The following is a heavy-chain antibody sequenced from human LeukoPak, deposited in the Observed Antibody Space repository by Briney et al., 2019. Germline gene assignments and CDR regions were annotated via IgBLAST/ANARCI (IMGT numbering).Heavy chain of an antibody. J-gene: IGHJ4*02. V-gene: IGHV4-38-2*01. CDR2: MHHSGST. D-gene: IGHD5-18*01. CDR1: GYSISSGYY. Sequence: SETLSLTCAVSGYSISSGYYWGWMRQPPGKGLEWIGSMHHSGSTFYNPSLKSRVTISVDTSKNQFSPKLSSVTAADTAVYFCAAENLDTAMVRIPYWGQGTLVTVSS. CDR3: AAENLDTAMVRIPY.